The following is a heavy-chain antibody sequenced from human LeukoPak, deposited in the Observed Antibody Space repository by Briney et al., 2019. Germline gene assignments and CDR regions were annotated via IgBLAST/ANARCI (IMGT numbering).Heavy chain of an antibody. V-gene: IGHV1-69*05. J-gene: IGHJ3*02. CDR1: GGTFSSYA. CDR2: IIPIFGTA. D-gene: IGHD1-26*01. Sequence: SVKVSCKASGGTFSSYAISWVRQAPEQGLEWMGGIIPIFGTANYAQKFQGRVTINTDESTSTAYMELSSLRSDDTAVYYCARAGIVGAKKAFDIWGQGTMVTVSS. CDR3: ARAGIVGAKKAFDI.